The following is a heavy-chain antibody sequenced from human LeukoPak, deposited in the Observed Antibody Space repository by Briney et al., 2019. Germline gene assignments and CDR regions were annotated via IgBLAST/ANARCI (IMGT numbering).Heavy chain of an antibody. CDR2: ISGSGDNT. D-gene: IGHD6-19*01. J-gene: IGHJ4*02. Sequence: GGSLKLSCAASGCSFSSYAMSWVRQAPGKGLEWVSSISGSGDNTYYAEYVKGRFTISRDNSKNTLFLQMNSLRAEDTAVFYCAKRSGYTTGWFFDFWGQGTLVTVSS. CDR1: GCSFSSYA. CDR3: AKRSGYTTGWFFDF. V-gene: IGHV3-23*01.